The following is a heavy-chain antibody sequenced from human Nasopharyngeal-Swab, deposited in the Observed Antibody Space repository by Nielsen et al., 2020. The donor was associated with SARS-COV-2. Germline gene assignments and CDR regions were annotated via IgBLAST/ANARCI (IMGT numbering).Heavy chain of an antibody. J-gene: IGHJ4*02. Sequence: GGSLRLSCAASGFTFDDYAMHWVRKPPGKGLEWFQGLIGNSGSIGYADSVKGRFTISRDDAKNSLYLQLNSLRAEDTAVYFCARVIYYSDTSGSYYFDYWGQGSLVTVAS. CDR2: LIGNSGSI. CDR1: GFTFDDYA. D-gene: IGHD3-22*01. CDR3: ARVIYYSDTSGSYYFDY. V-gene: IGHV3-9*01.